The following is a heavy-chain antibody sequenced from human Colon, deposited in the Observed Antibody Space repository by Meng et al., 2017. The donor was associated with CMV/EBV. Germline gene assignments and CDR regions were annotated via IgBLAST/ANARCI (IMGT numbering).Heavy chain of an antibody. V-gene: IGHV3-7*01. D-gene: IGHD2-15*01. CDR3: ARDQPGGYCSGFCYYGMDV. J-gene: IGHJ6*02. Sequence: GGSLRLSCAASGFSFGIYWMSWVRQAPGKGLEWVANIKEDGTENNYADSVKGRFTISRDNAKNSLYLEMNSLRAEDTAVYYCARDQPGGYCSGFCYYGMDVWGQGTTVTVSS. CDR2: IKEDGTEN. CDR1: GFSFGIYW.